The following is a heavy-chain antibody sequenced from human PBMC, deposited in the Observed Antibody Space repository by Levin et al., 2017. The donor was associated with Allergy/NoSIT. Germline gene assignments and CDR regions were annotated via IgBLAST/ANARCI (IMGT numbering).Heavy chain of an antibody. V-gene: IGHV3-7*04. Sequence: SGGSLRLSCAASGFTFSSYWMSWVRQAPGKGLEWVANIKQDGSEKYYVDSVKGRFTISRDNAKNSLYLQMNSLRAEDTAVYYCARDPDSSGWGGIFDYWGQGTLVTVSS. CDR3: ARDPDSSGWGGIFDY. CDR2: IKQDGSEK. D-gene: IGHD6-19*01. J-gene: IGHJ4*02. CDR1: GFTFSSYW.